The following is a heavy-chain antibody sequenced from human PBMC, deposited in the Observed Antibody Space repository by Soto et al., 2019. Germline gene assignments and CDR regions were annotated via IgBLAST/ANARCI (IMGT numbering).Heavy chain of an antibody. V-gene: IGHV4-59*01. CDR3: ARGYYDSNGQSNTFDI. CDR1: GASIRSSY. D-gene: IGHD3-22*01. J-gene: IGHJ3*02. Sequence: PSETLSLTCTVSGASIRSSYWSWLRQSPGMGLEWIGYVYYSGSTKYNPSLKSRVTISVDTSKNQFSLKLSSVTAADTAVYYCARGYYDSNGQSNTFDIWGQGTMVTV. CDR2: VYYSGST.